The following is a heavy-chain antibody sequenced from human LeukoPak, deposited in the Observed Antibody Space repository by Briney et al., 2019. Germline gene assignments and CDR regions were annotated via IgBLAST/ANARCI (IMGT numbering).Heavy chain of an antibody. J-gene: IGHJ5*02. CDR3: ARVDYEGWFDP. D-gene: IGHD4-17*01. CDR2: IYDSGST. CDR1: GGSIRSSYYY. V-gene: IGHV4-39*07. Sequence: SETLSLTCTVSGGSIRSSYYYWGWIRQPPGKGLEWIGSIYDSGSTYYNPSLKSRVTISVDKSKNQFSLKLSSVTAADTAVYYCARVDYEGWFDPWGQGTLVTVSS.